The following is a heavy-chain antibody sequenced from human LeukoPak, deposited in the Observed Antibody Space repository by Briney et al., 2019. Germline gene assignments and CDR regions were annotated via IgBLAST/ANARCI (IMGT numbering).Heavy chain of an antibody. CDR3: AELGITMIGGV. CDR2: ISSSGSTI. V-gene: IGHV3-11*04. CDR1: GFTFKNSW. Sequence: GGSLRLSCVASGFTFKNSWMRWVRPAPGKGLEWVSYISSSGSTIYYADSVKGRFTISRDNAKNSRYLQMNSLRAEDTAVYYCAELGITMIGGVWGKGTTVTISS. D-gene: IGHD3-10*02. J-gene: IGHJ6*04.